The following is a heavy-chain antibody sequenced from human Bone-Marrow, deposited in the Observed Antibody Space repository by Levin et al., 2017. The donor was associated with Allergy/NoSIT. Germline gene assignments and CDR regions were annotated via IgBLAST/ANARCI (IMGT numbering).Heavy chain of an antibody. CDR2: ITTSGTYT. V-gene: IGHV3-11*06. CDR3: ARVLPGTRGLDE. J-gene: IGHJ4*02. CDR1: GFTFRDSY. Sequence: LSLTCAASGFTFRDSYMTWIRQAPGKGLEWVSYITTSGTYTSNADSVKGRFTISRDNAKNSLYLQMNRLRGDDTAVYYCARVLPGTRGLDEWGQGTLVTVSS. D-gene: IGHD2-8*01.